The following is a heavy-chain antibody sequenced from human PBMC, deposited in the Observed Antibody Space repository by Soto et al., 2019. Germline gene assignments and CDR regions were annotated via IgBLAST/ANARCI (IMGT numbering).Heavy chain of an antibody. CDR1: GFTFSSYG. J-gene: IGHJ4*02. CDR2: ISYDGSNK. Sequence: GGSLRLSCAASGFTFSSYGMHWVRQAPGKGLEWVAVISYDGSNKYYADSVKGRFTISRDNSKNTLYLQTNSLRAEDTAVYYCAKSLYYYDSSGYCPLDYWGQGTLVTVSS. CDR3: AKSLYYYDSSGYCPLDY. V-gene: IGHV3-30*18. D-gene: IGHD3-22*01.